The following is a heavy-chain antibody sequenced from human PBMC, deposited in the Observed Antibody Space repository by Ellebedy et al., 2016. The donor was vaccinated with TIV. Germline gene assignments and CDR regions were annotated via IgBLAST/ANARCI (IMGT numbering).Heavy chain of an antibody. Sequence: SETLSLXXSVYDSSISGDYYCGLCRPPRGRALELLASNYHSWSTYYNPSNKSRVSISVDTSKNQFSLRLNSVTAADTAVYFCARAPSFGTGAYWIDSWGPGSLVSVSS. CDR2: NYHSWST. CDR1: DSSISGDYY. J-gene: IGHJ5*01. D-gene: IGHD3-10*01. V-gene: IGHV4-38-2*02. CDR3: ARAPSFGTGAYWIDS.